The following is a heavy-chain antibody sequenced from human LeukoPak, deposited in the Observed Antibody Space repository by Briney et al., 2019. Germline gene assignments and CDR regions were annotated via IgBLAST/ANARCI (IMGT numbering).Heavy chain of an antibody. V-gene: IGHV1-2*04. Sequence: EASVKVSCKASGYTFTSYAMNWVRQAPGQGLEWMGWINPNSGGTNYAQKFQGWVTMTRDTSISTAYMELSRLRSDDTAVYYCAREAPYDAFDIWGQGTMVTVSS. CDR3: AREAPYDAFDI. CDR1: GYTFTSYA. CDR2: INPNSGGT. J-gene: IGHJ3*02.